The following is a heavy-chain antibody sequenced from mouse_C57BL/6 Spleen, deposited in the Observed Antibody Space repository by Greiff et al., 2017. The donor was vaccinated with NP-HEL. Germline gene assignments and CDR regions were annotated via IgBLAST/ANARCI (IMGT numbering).Heavy chain of an antibody. V-gene: IGHV1-4*01. J-gene: IGHJ3*01. CDR2: INPSSGYT. CDR1: GYTFTTYT. Sequence: QVQLQQSGAELARPGASVKMSCKASGYTFTTYTMPWVKQRPGQGLEWIGYINPSSGYTKYTHTFKDKATLTADKAYSTAYMQLSSLTSEDAAVYYCARCGDDYDGAWFAYWGQGTLVTVSA. CDR3: ARCGDDYDGAWFAY. D-gene: IGHD2-4*01.